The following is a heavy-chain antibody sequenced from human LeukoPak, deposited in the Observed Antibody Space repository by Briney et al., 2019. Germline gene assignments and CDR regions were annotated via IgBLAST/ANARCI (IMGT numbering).Heavy chain of an antibody. J-gene: IGHJ4*02. V-gene: IGHV4-34*01. Sequence: PSETLSLTCAVSGGSFSGYYWSWIRQPPGKGLEWIGEINHSGSTNYNPSLKSRVTISVDTSKNQFSLKLSSVTAADTAVYYCARGVLRFLEWLPTLDYWGQGTLVTVSS. CDR3: ARGVLRFLEWLPTLDY. CDR2: INHSGST. D-gene: IGHD3-3*01. CDR1: GGSFSGYY.